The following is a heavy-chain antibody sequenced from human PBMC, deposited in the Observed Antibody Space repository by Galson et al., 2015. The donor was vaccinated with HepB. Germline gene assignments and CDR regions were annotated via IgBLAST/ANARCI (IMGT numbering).Heavy chain of an antibody. D-gene: IGHD1-1*01. CDR3: VRVREDKTGHLIFDY. J-gene: IGHJ4*02. CDR2: TYYIGIT. CDR1: GGSVSSIGYY. Sequence: TLSLTCTVSGGSVSSIGYYWSWIRNRPGRGLEWIGYTYYIGITYYYPSSKSGFSISSNTSKNKASLNLTSVTATDTAVYYCVRVREDKTGHLIFDYWGQGTPVTVSS. V-gene: IGHV4-31*03.